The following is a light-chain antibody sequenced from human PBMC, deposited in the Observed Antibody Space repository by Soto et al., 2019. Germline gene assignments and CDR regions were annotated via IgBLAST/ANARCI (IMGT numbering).Light chain of an antibody. V-gene: IGKV3-15*01. CDR3: QQYNNWARGT. CDR1: QSVSSN. J-gene: IGKJ1*01. Sequence: EVVLTQSPATLSVSPGERATLSCRASQSVSSNLAWYQQKPGQAPRLLIYVASTRATGVPARFSGSVSGREFTLTISSLQSEDFAVYYCQQYNNWARGTFGQGTKVDIK. CDR2: VAS.